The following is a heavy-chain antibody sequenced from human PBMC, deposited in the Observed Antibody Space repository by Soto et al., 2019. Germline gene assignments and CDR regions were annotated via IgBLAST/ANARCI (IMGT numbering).Heavy chain of an antibody. CDR2: ISGYNGNT. CDR3: ARGSEGFQI. CDR1: GYTFTNNG. Sequence: QVHLVQSGAEVKRPGASVKVACKTSGYTFTNNGISWVRQAPGQGLERVGWISGYNGNTNYAQKLQGRVTLTRDTSTDTAYMELRSLRSDDTAVNYCARGSEGFQIWGKGTMVTVSS. V-gene: IGHV1-18*01. J-gene: IGHJ3*02. D-gene: IGHD3-10*01.